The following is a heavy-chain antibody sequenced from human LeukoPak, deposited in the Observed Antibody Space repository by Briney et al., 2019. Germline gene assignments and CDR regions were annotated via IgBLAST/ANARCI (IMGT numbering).Heavy chain of an antibody. D-gene: IGHD3-10*01. CDR2: IYYSGST. V-gene: IGHV4-59*12. J-gene: IGHJ4*02. CDR1: GGSISSYY. CDR3: ARGYYYGSGINPRKYYFDY. Sequence: SETLSLTCTVSGGSISSYYWSWIRQPPGKGLEWIGYIYYSGSTNYNPSLKSRVTISVDTSKNQFSLNLNSVTAADTAVYYCARGYYYGSGINPRKYYFDYWGQGTLVTVSS.